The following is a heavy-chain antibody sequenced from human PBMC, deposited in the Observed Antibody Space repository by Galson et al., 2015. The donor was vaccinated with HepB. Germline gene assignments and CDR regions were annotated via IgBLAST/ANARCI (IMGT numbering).Heavy chain of an antibody. CDR2: ISYDGSNK. CDR1: GFTFSSYA. V-gene: IGHV3-30-3*01. J-gene: IGHJ4*02. D-gene: IGHD5-24*01. CDR3: ARDGWEKDGYNLVWGAYFDY. Sequence: SLRLSCAASGFTFSSYAMHWVRQAPGKGLEWVAVISYDGSNKYYADSVKGRFTISRDNSKNTLYLQMNSLRAEDTAVYYCARDGWEKDGYNLVWGAYFDYWGQGTLVTVSS.